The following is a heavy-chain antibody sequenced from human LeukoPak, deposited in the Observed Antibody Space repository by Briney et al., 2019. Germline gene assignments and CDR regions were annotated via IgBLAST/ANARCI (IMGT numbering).Heavy chain of an antibody. CDR1: GDIISSNSAA. CDR3: ARGWSIAAAGMRYYYYGMDV. V-gene: IGHV6-1*01. Sequence: SQTLSLTCALSGDIISSNSAAWHWIRQSRSRGLEWLERTYYRSKLYNDYAVSVKSRITINPDPSKNQFSLQLNSVTPEDTAVYYCARGWSIAAAGMRYYYYGMDVWGKGTTVTVSS. D-gene: IGHD6-13*01. CDR2: TYYRSKLYN. J-gene: IGHJ6*04.